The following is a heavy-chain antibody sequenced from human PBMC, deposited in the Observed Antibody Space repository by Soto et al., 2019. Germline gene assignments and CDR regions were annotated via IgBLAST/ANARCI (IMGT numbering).Heavy chain of an antibody. V-gene: IGHV1-69*13. CDR3: ASANYCSSTSCYRWGWFDP. CDR2: IIPIFGTA. J-gene: IGHJ5*02. CDR1: GGAFSSYA. D-gene: IGHD2-2*01. Sequence: SVKVSCKASGGAFSSYAISWVRQAPGQGREWMGGIIPIFGTANYAQKFQGRVTITADESTSTAYMELSSLRSEDTAVYYCASANYCSSTSCYRWGWFDPWGQGTQVTVSS.